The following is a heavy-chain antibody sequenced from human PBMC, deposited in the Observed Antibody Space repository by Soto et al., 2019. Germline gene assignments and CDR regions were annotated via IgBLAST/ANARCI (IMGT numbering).Heavy chain of an antibody. Sequence: GASLRRSCAASGFTFSSYWMIWVRQAPGKGVEWVANIKKDGSEKYYVDSVKGRFTISRDNAKNSLYLQMNRLRAEDTAVYYCARGPLRRYYFDYWGQGTLVTVSS. D-gene: IGHD1-20*01. CDR1: GFTFSSYW. V-gene: IGHV3-7*03. CDR3: ARGPLRRYYFDY. J-gene: IGHJ4*02. CDR2: IKKDGSEK.